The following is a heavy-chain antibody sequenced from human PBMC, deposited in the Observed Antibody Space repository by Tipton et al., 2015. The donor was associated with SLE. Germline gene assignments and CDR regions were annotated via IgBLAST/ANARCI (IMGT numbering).Heavy chain of an antibody. Sequence: SLRLSCAASGFTFRSYWMSWVRQAPGMGLEWVANIKQDGSEKYYVDSVKGRFTISRDNAKNSLYLQMNSLRAEDTAVYYCAGLYGMDVWGQGTTVTVSS. CDR3: AGLYGMDV. CDR2: IKQDGSEK. V-gene: IGHV3-7*01. D-gene: IGHD3-16*01. J-gene: IGHJ6*02. CDR1: GFTFRSYW.